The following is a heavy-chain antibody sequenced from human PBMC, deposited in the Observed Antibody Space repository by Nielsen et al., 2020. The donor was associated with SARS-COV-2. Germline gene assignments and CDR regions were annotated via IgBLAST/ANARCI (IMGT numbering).Heavy chain of an antibody. D-gene: IGHD6-13*01. V-gene: IGHV3-20*04. CDR2: INWNGGST. J-gene: IGHJ3*02. CDR1: GFTFDDYG. Sequence: GESLKISCAASGFTFDDYGMSWVRQAPGKGLEWVSGINWNGGSTGYADSVKGRFTISRDNAKNSLYLQMNSLRAEDTALYYCARAIAAAGLTLDALDIWGQGTMVTVSS. CDR3: ARAIAAAGLTLDALDI.